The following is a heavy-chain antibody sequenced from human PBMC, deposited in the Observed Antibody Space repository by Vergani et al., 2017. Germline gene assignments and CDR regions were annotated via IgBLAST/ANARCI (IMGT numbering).Heavy chain of an antibody. V-gene: IGHV3-7*01. CDR3: ANSTILFGDIPPLADY. J-gene: IGHJ4*02. Sequence: EVQLVESGGGLVQPGGSLRLSCAASGFTFSSYWMSWVRQAPGKGLEWVANIKQDGSEKYYVDSVKGRFTISRDNAKNSLYLQMNSLRAEDTAVYYCANSTILFGDIPPLADYWGQGTLVTVSS. D-gene: IGHD3-10*01. CDR2: IKQDGSEK. CDR1: GFTFSSYW.